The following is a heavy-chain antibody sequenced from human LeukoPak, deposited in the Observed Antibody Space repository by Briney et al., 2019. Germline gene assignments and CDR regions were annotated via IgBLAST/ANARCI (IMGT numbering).Heavy chain of an antibody. J-gene: IGHJ4*02. CDR1: GFTFSTYV. CDR2: ISVAAEYI. Sequence: GGSLRLSCAASGFTFSTYVMNWFRQAPGKGLEWVSTISVAAEYIFYADSVKGRFTISRDHSNNALYLQMHSLRAEDTALYYCASGPPFLKYFEYWGQGTLVTVSS. CDR3: ASGPPFLKYFEY. D-gene: IGHD3-3*01. V-gene: IGHV3-23*01.